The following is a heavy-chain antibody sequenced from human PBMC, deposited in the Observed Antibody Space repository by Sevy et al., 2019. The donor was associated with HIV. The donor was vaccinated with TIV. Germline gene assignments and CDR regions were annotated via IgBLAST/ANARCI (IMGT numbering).Heavy chain of an antibody. Sequence: GGSLRLSCATSGFTFNIYAMSWVRQAPGKGLEWVSTIGGGDTYYADSLKGRFTISRDDSKSALDLQMHSLRADDTAVYYCAKDRISRNKLWDWFDPWGQGTLLTVSS. CDR3: AKDRISRNKLWDWFDP. CDR1: GFTFNIYA. CDR2: IGGGDT. D-gene: IGHD2-21*01. J-gene: IGHJ5*02. V-gene: IGHV3-23*01.